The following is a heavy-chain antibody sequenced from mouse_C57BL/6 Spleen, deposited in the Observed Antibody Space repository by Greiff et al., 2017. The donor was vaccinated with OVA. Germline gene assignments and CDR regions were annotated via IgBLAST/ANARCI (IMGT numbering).Heavy chain of an antibody. CDR2: ISGGGGNT. V-gene: IGHV5-9*01. CDR3: ARHYYGSSYAIAY. J-gene: IGHJ3*01. D-gene: IGHD1-1*01. Sequence: DVMLVESGGGLVKPGGSLKLSCAASGFTFSSYTMSWVRQTPEKRLEWVATISGGGGNTYYPDSVKGRFTISRDNAKNTLYLQMSSLRSEDTALYYCARHYYGSSYAIAYWGQGTLVTVSA. CDR1: GFTFSSYT.